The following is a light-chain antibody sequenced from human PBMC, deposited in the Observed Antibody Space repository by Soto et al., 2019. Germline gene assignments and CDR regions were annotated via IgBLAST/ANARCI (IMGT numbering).Light chain of an antibody. V-gene: IGLV2-8*01. CDR3: SSYAGSILGV. CDR1: SSDVGGYKY. Sequence: QSVLTQPPSASGSPGQSVTISCTGTSSDVGGYKYVSWYQQHPGKAPKLMIYEVSKRPSGVPDRFSGSKSGNTASLTVSGLQPEDEADYYCSSYAGSILGVFGGGTKVTVL. CDR2: EVS. J-gene: IGLJ3*02.